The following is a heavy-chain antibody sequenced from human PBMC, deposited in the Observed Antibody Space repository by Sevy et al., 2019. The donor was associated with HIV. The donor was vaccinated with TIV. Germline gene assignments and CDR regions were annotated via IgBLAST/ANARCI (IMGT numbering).Heavy chain of an antibody. CDR3: AKDTRELGGDPLYYYYYGMDV. CDR1: GFTFSSYG. Sequence: GGSLRLSCAASGFTFSSYGMHWVRQAPGKGLEWVAVISYDGSNKYYADSVKGRFTISRDNSKNTRYLPMNSLRAEDTAVYYCAKDTRELGGDPLYYYYYGMDVWGQGTTVTVSS. D-gene: IGHD2-21*01. V-gene: IGHV3-30*18. CDR2: ISYDGSNK. J-gene: IGHJ6*02.